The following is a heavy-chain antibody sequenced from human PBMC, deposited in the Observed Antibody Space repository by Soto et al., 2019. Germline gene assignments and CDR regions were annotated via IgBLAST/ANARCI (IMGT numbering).Heavy chain of an antibody. V-gene: IGHV3-74*01. CDR3: ARGYPDGSGTLD. CDR1: GFTFSSYW. CDR2: ISSDGSTT. Sequence: EVQLVESGGGLVKPGGSLRLSCAVSGFTFSSYWMHWVRQAPGKGLVWVSRISSDGSTTTYADSVKDRFTISRDNVKNTLYLQMNSLRAEDTAVYYCARGYPDGSGTLDWGQGTLVNVSS. D-gene: IGHD3-10*01. J-gene: IGHJ4*02.